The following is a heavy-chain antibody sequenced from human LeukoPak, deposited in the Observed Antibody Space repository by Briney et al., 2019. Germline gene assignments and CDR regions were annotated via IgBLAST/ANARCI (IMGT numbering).Heavy chain of an antibody. Sequence: PSETLSLTCTVSGAAISGSRYYWGWIRQPPGKGLEWIGSIYYSGSTYYNPSLKSRVTISVDTSKNQFSLKLSSVTAADTAVYYCARHFIYCSGGSCYSYYYYYMDVWGKGTTVTISS. CDR3: ARHFIYCSGGSCYSYYYYYMDV. J-gene: IGHJ6*03. CDR2: IYYSGST. D-gene: IGHD2-15*01. V-gene: IGHV4-39*01. CDR1: GAAISGSRYY.